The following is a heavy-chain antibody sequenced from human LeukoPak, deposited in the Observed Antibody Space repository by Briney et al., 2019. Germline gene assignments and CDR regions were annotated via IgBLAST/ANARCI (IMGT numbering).Heavy chain of an antibody. CDR3: ARHGYYDSSGYYYDAFDI. D-gene: IGHD3-22*01. CDR2: IYYSGST. CDR1: GGSISSSSYY. J-gene: IGHJ3*02. Sequence: SETLSLTCTVSGGSISSSSYYWDWIRQPPGKGLEWIGSIYYSGSTNYNPSLKSRVTISVDTSKNQFSLKLSSVTAADTAVYYCARHGYYDSSGYYYDAFDIWGQGTMVTVSS. V-gene: IGHV4-39*01.